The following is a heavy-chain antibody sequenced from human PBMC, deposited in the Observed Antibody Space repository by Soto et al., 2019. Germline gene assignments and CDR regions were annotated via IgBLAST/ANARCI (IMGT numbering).Heavy chain of an antibody. V-gene: IGHV4-61*01. J-gene: IGHJ5*02. CDR2: IYYSGST. D-gene: IGHD2-15*01. CDR3: ARGIQYCSGGSCYSFVDWFDP. Sequence: SETLSLSCTVSGGSVSSGSYYWSWIRQPPGKGLEWIGYIYYSGSTNYNPSLKSRVTISVDTSKNQFSLKLSSVTAADTAVYYCARGIQYCSGGSCYSFVDWFDPWGQGTLVTVSS. CDR1: GGSVSSGSYY.